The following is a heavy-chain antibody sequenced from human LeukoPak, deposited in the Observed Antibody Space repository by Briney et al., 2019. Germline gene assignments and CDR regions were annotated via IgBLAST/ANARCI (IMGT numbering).Heavy chain of an antibody. CDR3: ARGPPNWGYDY. V-gene: IGHV1-8*01. CDR1: GYTFTSYD. D-gene: IGHD7-27*01. CDR2: MSPNSGDT. Sequence: ASVKVSCKASGYTFTSYDFNWVRQATGQRPERMGWMSPNSGDTGYAQKFQDRVTMTRNTSISTAYMELSSLRSDDTAVYYCARGPPNWGYDYWGPGTLVTVSS. J-gene: IGHJ4*02.